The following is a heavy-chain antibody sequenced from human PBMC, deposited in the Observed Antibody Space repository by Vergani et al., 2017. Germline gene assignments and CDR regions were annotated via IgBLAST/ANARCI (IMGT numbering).Heavy chain of an antibody. CDR2: IYYSGST. CDR3: ARHGNNDSSGYYYGFDY. D-gene: IGHD3-22*01. V-gene: IGHV4-30-4*01. J-gene: IGHJ4*02. CDR1: GGSISSCDYY. Sequence: QVQLQESGPGLVKPSQTLSLTCTVSGGSISSCDYYWSWIRQPPGKGLEWIGYIYYSGSTYYNPSLKSRVTISVDTSKNQLSLKLSSVTAADTAVYYRARHGNNDSSGYYYGFDYWGQGTLVTVSS.